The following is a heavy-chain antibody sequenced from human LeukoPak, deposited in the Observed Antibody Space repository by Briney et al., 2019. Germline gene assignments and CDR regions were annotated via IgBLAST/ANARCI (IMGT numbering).Heavy chain of an antibody. CDR3: AKGGGYEAQYYYYLDV. J-gene: IGHJ6*03. CDR2: ISSNGGST. V-gene: IGHV3-64*01. Sequence: GGSLRLSCAASGFTFSSYAMHWVRQAPGKGLEYVSAISSNGGSTYYANSVKGRFTISRDNSKNTLYLQMGSLRAEDMAVYYCAKGGGYEAQYYYYLDVWGKGTTVTISS. D-gene: IGHD5-12*01. CDR1: GFTFSSYA.